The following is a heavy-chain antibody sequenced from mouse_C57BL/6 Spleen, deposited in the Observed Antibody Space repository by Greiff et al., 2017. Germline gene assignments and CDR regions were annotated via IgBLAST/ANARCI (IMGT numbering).Heavy chain of an antibody. D-gene: IGHD2-4*01. CDR3: ARRRGIYDYDGAWFAY. J-gene: IGHJ3*01. V-gene: IGHV1-22*01. Sequence: SGYTFTDYNMHWVKQSHGKSLAWIGYINPNNGGTSYNQKFKGKATLTVNKSSSTAYMELRSLTSEASAVYYGARRRGIYDYDGAWFAYWGQGTLVTVSA. CDR1: GYTFTDYN. CDR2: INPNNGGT.